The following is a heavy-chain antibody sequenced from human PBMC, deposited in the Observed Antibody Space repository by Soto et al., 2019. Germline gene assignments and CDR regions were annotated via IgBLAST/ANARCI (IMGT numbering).Heavy chain of an antibody. CDR1: GFSLITSGVG. CDR3: AHRGRDTDTLT. J-gene: IGHJ4*02. V-gene: IGHV2-5*02. D-gene: IGHD5-18*01. Sequence: QITLKESGPTLVKPTQTLTLTCTFSGFSLITSGVGVGWIRQPPGKALEWLALIYWDDDKRYSPSLESRLTITKDTSRTQVVLTMTNMDPVDTATYYCAHRGRDTDTLTWGQGTLVTVSS. CDR2: IYWDDDK.